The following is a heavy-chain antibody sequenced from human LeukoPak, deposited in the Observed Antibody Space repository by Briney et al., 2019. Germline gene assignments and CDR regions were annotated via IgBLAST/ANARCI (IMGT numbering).Heavy chain of an antibody. CDR1: GFTFSNYA. CDR3: ARDPGLGYRSGWYQDYFDY. V-gene: IGHV3-23*01. J-gene: IGHJ4*02. CDR2: ISGSGGST. Sequence: AGGSLRLSCAASGFTFSNYAMSWARQAPGKGLEWVSAISGSGGSTYYADSVKGRFTISRDNSKNTLSLQMNSLRGDDTAVFYCARDPGLGYRSGWYQDYFDYWGQGTLVTVSS. D-gene: IGHD6-19*01.